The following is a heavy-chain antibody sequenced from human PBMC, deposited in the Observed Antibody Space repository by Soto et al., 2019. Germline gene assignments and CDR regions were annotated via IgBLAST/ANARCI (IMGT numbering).Heavy chain of an antibody. D-gene: IGHD3-3*01. CDR2: ISGGNT. J-gene: IGHJ5*02. Sequence: EVQLLESGGGLVQPGGSLRLSCAASGFTFSNYGMSWVRQAPGQGLEWVSSISGGNTFYAGSVKGRFTISRDNSKNTLYLQMNSLTAEDTAVYYWAKATSPDFNSGSCSLRSWGQGTLVTVSS. CDR1: GFTFSNYG. V-gene: IGHV3-23*01. CDR3: AKATSPDFNSGSCSLRS.